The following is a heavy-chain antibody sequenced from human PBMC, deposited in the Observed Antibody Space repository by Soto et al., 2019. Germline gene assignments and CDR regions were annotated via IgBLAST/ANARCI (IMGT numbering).Heavy chain of an antibody. CDR2: VSGGGGSS. D-gene: IGHD3-3*02. V-gene: IGHV3-23*01. CDR1: EFTFSNHA. Sequence: GGSLRLSCAASEFTFSNHAMSWVRQAPGKGLEWVSAVSGGGGSSFYADSVKGRFTISRDNSKNTVSLQMSGLRVEDTALYYCVRGLLAFFDFWGQGTPVTVSS. CDR3: VRGLLAFFDF. J-gene: IGHJ4*02.